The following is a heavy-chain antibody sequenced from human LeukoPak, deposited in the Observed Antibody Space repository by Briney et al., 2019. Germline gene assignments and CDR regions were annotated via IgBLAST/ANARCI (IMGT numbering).Heavy chain of an antibody. CDR2: IYYRGTT. CDR1: GGSISSSNYY. J-gene: IGHJ4*02. D-gene: IGHD3-10*01. Sequence: SETLSLTCAVSGGSISSSNYYWGWIRQPPGKGLEWIGSIYYRGTTYYNPSLQSRVVVFVDTSKNQFSLKLSSVTAADTAVYYCVKTYGSGSPTYYFDSWGQGTLVTVSS. V-gene: IGHV4-39*01. CDR3: VKTYGSGSPTYYFDS.